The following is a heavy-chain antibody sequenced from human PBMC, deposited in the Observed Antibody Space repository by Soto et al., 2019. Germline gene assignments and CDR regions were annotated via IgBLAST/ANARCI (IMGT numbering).Heavy chain of an antibody. CDR2: INHSGST. CDR3: ARGPAVAGQRSYYYYGMDV. CDR1: GGSFSGYY. V-gene: IGHV4-34*01. D-gene: IGHD6-19*01. J-gene: IGHJ6*02. Sequence: SETLSLTCVFYGGSFSGYYWSWIRQPPGKGLEWIGEINHSGSTNYNPSLKSRVTISVDTSKNQFSLKLSSVTAADTAVYYCARGPAVAGQRSYYYYGMDVWGQGTTVTVSS.